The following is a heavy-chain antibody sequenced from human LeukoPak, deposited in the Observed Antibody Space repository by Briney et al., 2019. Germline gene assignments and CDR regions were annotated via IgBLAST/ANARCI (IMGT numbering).Heavy chain of an antibody. CDR2: ITGSSSYI. CDR3: ARVLGSSEDYVWGSYRF. V-gene: IGHV3-21*01. Sequence: GGSLRLSCAASGFTFSSYSMDWVRQAPGKGLEWVSSITGSSSYIYYAESVKGRFTISRDNAKNSLYLQMNSLRAEDTAVYYCARVLGSSEDYVWGSYRFWGQGTLVTVSS. D-gene: IGHD3-16*02. J-gene: IGHJ4*02. CDR1: GFTFSSYS.